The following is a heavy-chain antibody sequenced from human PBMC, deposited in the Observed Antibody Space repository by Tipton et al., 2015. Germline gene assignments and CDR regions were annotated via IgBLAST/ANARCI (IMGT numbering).Heavy chain of an antibody. CDR2: ISHSGNT. CDR3: ASPSLPHDRGDYYFQS. D-gene: IGHD2-21*02. V-gene: IGHV4-38-2*02. Sequence: TLSLTCTVSGDSFISNNWWGWIRQPPGKGLEWIGSISHSGNTYYNPSLKSPVTMSRDTSKNQFSLKLTSVTAADTAVYYCASPSLPHDRGDYYFQSWGQGSLVTVSS. CDR1: GDSFISNNW. J-gene: IGHJ4*02.